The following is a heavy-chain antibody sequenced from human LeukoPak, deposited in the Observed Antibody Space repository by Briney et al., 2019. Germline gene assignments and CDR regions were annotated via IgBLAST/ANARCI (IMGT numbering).Heavy chain of an antibody. CDR2: IYTSGST. CDR1: GGSISSYY. Sequence: KSSETLSLTCTVSGGSISSYYWSWIRQPAGKGLEWIGRIYTSGSTNYNPSLKSRVTMSVDTSKNQFSLKLSSVTAADTAVYYCASGYCSSTSCSPLALDYWGQGTLVTVSS. CDR3: ASGYCSSTSCSPLALDY. D-gene: IGHD2-2*01. J-gene: IGHJ4*02. V-gene: IGHV4-4*07.